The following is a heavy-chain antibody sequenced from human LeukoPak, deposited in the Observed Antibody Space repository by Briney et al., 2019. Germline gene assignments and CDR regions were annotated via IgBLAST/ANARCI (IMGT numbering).Heavy chain of an antibody. V-gene: IGHV4-34*01. J-gene: IGHJ4*02. CDR3: ARGYAMPDY. Sequence: SETLSLTCTVSGGSISSYYWSWIRQPPGKGLEWIGEINHSGSTNYNPSLKSRVTISVDTSKNQFSLKLSSVTAADTAVYYCARGYAMPDYWGQGTLVTVSS. D-gene: IGHD2-2*01. CDR1: GGSISSYY. CDR2: INHSGST.